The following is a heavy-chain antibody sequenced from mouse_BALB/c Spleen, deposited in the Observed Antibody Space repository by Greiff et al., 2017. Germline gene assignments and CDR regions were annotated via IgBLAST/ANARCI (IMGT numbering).Heavy chain of an antibody. CDR2: ISDGGSYT. Sequence: EVLLVESGGGLVKPGGSLKLSCAASGFTFSDYYMYWVRQTPEKRLEWVATISDGGSYTYYPDSVKGRFTISSDNAKNNLYLQMSSLKSEDTAMYYCARADGSLYYFDYWGQGTTLTVSS. D-gene: IGHD2-3*01. V-gene: IGHV5-4*02. CDR3: ARADGSLYYFDY. J-gene: IGHJ2*01. CDR1: GFTFSDYY.